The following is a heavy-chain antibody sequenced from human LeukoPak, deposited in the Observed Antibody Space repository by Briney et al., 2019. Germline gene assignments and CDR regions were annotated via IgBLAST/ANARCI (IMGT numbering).Heavy chain of an antibody. V-gene: IGHV3-30*02. CDR3: AKELRYYYDSSGYYLFDY. J-gene: IGHJ4*02. Sequence: GGSLRLSCAASGFTFSSYGMHWVRQAPGKGLEWVAFIRYDGSNKHYADSVKGRFTISRDNSKNTLYLQMNSLRAEDTAVYYCAKELRYYYDSSGYYLFDYWGQGTLVTVSS. CDR2: IRYDGSNK. D-gene: IGHD3-22*01. CDR1: GFTFSSYG.